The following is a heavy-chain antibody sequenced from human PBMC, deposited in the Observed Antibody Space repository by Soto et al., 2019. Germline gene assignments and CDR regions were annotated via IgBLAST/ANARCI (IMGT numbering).Heavy chain of an antibody. CDR2: MYHSGST. D-gene: IGHD3-3*01. Sequence: QLQLQESGSGLVKPSQTLSLTCAVSGGSISSGGYSWTWVRQPPGKGLEWIGYMYHSGSTYYNPSIRSRVTISVDRSKNQFSLKLSSVTAADTAVYYCARVRDYWGQGILVTVSS. CDR1: GGSISSGGYS. V-gene: IGHV4-30-2*01. CDR3: ARVRDY. J-gene: IGHJ4*02.